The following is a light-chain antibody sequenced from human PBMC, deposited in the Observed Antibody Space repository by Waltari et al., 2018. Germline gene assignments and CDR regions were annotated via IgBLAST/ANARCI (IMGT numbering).Light chain of an antibody. CDR2: GEN. CDR3: NSRDNRGQGVI. CDR1: SLRSGY. Sequence: SSELTQDPAVSVALGQTIRITCQRDSLRSGYASWYQQKPGQAPVLVMFGENNRPSGIPDRFSGSISGSTTSLTITGAQAEDEADYYCNSRDNRGQGVIFGGGTKVTVL. V-gene: IGLV3-19*01. J-gene: IGLJ2*01.